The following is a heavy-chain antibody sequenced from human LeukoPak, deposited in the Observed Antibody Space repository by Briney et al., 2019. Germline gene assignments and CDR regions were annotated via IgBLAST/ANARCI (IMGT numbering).Heavy chain of an antibody. Sequence: PSETLSLTCTVSGGSISRSNSYWGWIRQPPGKGLEWIGSIYFSGSTYYNPSLKSRVTISVDTSKNQFSLKLSSVTAADTAVYYCARFIYYGSGSYSRGWFDPWGQGTLVTVSS. CDR1: GGSISRSNSY. CDR2: IYFSGST. J-gene: IGHJ5*02. V-gene: IGHV4-39*01. D-gene: IGHD3-10*01. CDR3: ARFIYYGSGSYSRGWFDP.